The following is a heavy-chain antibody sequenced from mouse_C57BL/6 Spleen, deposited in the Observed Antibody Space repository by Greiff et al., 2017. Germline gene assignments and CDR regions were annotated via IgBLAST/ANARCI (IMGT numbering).Heavy chain of an antibody. CDR2: IYPGDGDT. D-gene: IGHD2-4*01. V-gene: IGHV1-80*01. J-gene: IGHJ4*01. Sequence: VQLQESGAELVKPGASVKISCKASGYAFSSYWMNWVKQRPGKGLEWIGQIYPGDGDTNYNGKFKGKATLTADKSSSTAYMQLSSLTSEDSAVYFCAGIYYDYEDYAMDYWGQGTSVTVSS. CDR1: GYAFSSYW. CDR3: AGIYYDYEDYAMDY.